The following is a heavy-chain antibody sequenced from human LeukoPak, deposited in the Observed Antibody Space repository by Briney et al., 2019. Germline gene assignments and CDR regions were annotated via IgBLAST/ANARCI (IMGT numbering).Heavy chain of an antibody. J-gene: IGHJ6*02. D-gene: IGHD1-26*01. CDR3: ARASGSYRKSYYGMDV. CDR1: GYTFTSYG. V-gene: IGHV1-18*01. CDR2: ISAYNGNT. Sequence: ASVKVSCKASGYTFTSYGISWVRQAPGQGLEWMGWISAYNGNTNYAQKLQGKVTMTTDTSTSTAYMELRSLRSDDTAVYYCARASGSYRKSYYGMDVWGQGTTVMVSS.